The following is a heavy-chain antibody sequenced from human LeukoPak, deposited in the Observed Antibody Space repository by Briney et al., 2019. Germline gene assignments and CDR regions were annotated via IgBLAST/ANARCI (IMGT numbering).Heavy chain of an antibody. J-gene: IGHJ3*02. CDR2: IYYSGST. CDR3: AGTPQGTMYYYDSSGYYFAFDI. CDR1: GGSISSYY. V-gene: IGHV4-59*01. Sequence: SETLSLTCTVSGGSISSYYWSWIRQPPGKGLEWIGYIYYSGSTNYNPSLKSRVTISVDTSKNQFSLKLSSVTAADTAVYYCAGTPQGTMYYYDSSGYYFAFDIWGQGTMVTVSS. D-gene: IGHD3-22*01.